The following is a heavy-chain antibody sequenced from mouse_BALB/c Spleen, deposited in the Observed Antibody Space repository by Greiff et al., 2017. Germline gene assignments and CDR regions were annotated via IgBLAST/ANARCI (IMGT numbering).Heavy chain of an antibody. Sequence: DVMLVESGGGLVKPGGSLKLSCAASGFTFSDYYMYWVRQTPEKRLEWVATISDGGSYTYYPDSVKGRFTISRDNAKNNLYLQMSSLKSEDTAMYYCARGNRYGYYYAMYYWGQGTSVTVSS. CDR3: ARGNRYGYYYAMYY. D-gene: IGHD2-14*01. V-gene: IGHV5-4*02. CDR2: ISDGGSYT. CDR1: GFTFSDYY. J-gene: IGHJ4*01.